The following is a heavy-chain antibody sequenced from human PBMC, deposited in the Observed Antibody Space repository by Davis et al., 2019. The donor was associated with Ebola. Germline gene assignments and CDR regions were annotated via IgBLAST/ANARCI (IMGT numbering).Heavy chain of an antibody. Sequence: GESLKISCAASGFTFSSYSMNWVRQAPGKGLEWVSSISSSSSYIYYADSVKGRFTISRDNAKNSLYLQMNSLRAEDTAVNYCAKDRPYYYDSSGYYYFTENDAFDIWGQGTMVTVSS. D-gene: IGHD3-22*01. CDR1: GFTFSSYS. CDR3: AKDRPYYYDSSGYYYFTENDAFDI. V-gene: IGHV3-21*04. J-gene: IGHJ3*02. CDR2: ISSSSSYI.